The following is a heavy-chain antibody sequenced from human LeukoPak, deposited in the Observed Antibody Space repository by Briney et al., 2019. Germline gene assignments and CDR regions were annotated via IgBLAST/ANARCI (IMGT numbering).Heavy chain of an antibody. J-gene: IGHJ4*02. CDR1: GFTFSFYA. Sequence: GGSLRLSCAASGFTFSFYAMSWVRQAPGKGLEWVANIRHDGSETYYVDSLRGRFTISRDNAKNLVYLQMSSLRAEDTAIYYCARDETYDYESNGYLDFWGQGTVVTVSS. CDR3: ARDETYDYESNGYLDF. D-gene: IGHD3-22*01. V-gene: IGHV3-7*01. CDR2: IRHDGSET.